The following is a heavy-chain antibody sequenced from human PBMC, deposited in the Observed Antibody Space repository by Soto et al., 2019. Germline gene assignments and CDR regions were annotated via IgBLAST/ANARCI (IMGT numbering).Heavy chain of an antibody. CDR1: GGSFSGYY. CDR2: INHSGST. CDR3: ALKAGYCSSTSCYRPSYGMDV. V-gene: IGHV4-34*01. Sequence: SETLSLTCAVYGGSFSGYYWSWIRQPPGKGLEWIGEINHSGSTNYNPSLKSRVTISVDTSKNQFSLKLSSVTAADTAVYYCALKAGYCSSTSCYRPSYGMDVWGHGTTVTVSS. J-gene: IGHJ6*02. D-gene: IGHD2-2*03.